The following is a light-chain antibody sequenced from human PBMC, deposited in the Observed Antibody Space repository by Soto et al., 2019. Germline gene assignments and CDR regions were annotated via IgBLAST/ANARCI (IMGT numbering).Light chain of an antibody. CDR3: QQYSWT. CDR2: DAS. CDR1: QSISSW. J-gene: IGKJ1*01. V-gene: IGKV1-5*01. Sequence: DIQMTQSPSTLSASVGDRVTITCRASQSISSWLAWYQQKPGKAPKLLIYDASSLESGVPSRFSGSGSGTEFTLTISSLQPADFSTYYCQQYSWTFGQGTKVEIK.